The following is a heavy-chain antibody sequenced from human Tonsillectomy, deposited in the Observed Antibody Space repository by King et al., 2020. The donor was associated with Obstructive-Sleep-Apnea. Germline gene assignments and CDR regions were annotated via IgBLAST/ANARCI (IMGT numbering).Heavy chain of an antibody. CDR2: IRSKVNSYRT. D-gene: IGHD3-9*01. Sequence: VQLVESGGGLVQPGGSLKLSCAASGLIIRDSAMHWVRQAPGKGLEWVGRIRSKVNSYRTTYAASVKGRFTISRDDSKNMAYLQLSSLKTEDTAVYYCTRINILADYEGYNFDYWGPGTLVTVAS. J-gene: IGHJ4*02. CDR1: GLIIRDSA. V-gene: IGHV3-73*01. CDR3: TRINILADYEGYNFDY.